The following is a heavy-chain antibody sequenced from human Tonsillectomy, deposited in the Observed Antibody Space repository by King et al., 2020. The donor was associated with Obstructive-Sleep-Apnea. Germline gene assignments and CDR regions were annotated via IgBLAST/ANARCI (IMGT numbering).Heavy chain of an antibody. V-gene: IGHV3-23*04. CDR1: GFTFSSYA. Sequence: VQLVESGGGLVQPGGSLRLSCAASGFTFSSYAISWVRQAPGKGLEWVSAIGGSGSSTYYADSVKGRFTISRENSKNTLYLQMNSLRAEDTALYYCAKEQSTVGGNGAFDIWGQGTMVTVSS. CDR2: IGGSGSST. CDR3: AKEQSTVGGNGAFDI. J-gene: IGHJ3*02. D-gene: IGHD6-19*01.